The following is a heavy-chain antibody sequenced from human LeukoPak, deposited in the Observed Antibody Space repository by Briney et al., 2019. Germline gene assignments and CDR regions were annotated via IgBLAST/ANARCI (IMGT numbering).Heavy chain of an antibody. CDR3: ARENDILTGYNLAFGPNWFDP. Sequence: SETLSLTCTVSGVSISSSNSYWGWIRQPPGKGLEWIGSIYYSGNTYYNASLKSQVSISIDTSKNRFSLKLTSVTAADTAVYYCARENDILTGYNLAFGPNWFDPWGQGTLVTVSS. V-gene: IGHV4-39*02. CDR1: GVSISSSNSY. J-gene: IGHJ5*02. D-gene: IGHD3-9*01. CDR2: IYYSGNT.